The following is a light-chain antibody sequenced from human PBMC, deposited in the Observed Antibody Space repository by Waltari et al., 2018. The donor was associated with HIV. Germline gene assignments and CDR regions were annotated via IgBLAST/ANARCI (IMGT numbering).Light chain of an antibody. CDR3: CSYTGTGIV. CDR2: EVP. Sequence: QSALTQLASVSGSPGQSITISCTGTSSDVGAYNLVSWYQQPPNKAPKLMIFEVPTRPSGGSDRFSGSRSGNTAYLTISGLQTEDEGDYYCCSYTGTGIVFGGGTKLTVL. J-gene: IGLJ2*01. V-gene: IGLV2-23*02. CDR1: SSDVGAYNL.